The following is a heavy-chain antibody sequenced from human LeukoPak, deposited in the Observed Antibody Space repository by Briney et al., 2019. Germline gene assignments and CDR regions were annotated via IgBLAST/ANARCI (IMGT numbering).Heavy chain of an antibody. J-gene: IGHJ4*02. D-gene: IGHD6-13*01. CDR3: ARQDPPGSWTYYFDY. V-gene: IGHV4-61*02. Sequence: SETLSLTCTVSGGSISSGSYYWSWIRQPAGKGLEWIGRIYTSGSTNYNPSLKSRVTISVDTSKNQFSLKLSSVTAADTAVYYCARQDPPGSWTYYFDYWGQGTLVTVSS. CDR2: IYTSGST. CDR1: GGSISSGSYY.